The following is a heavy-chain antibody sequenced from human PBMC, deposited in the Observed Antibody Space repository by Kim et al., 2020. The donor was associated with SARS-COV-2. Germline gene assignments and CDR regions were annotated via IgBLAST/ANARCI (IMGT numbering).Heavy chain of an antibody. CDR3: HVGVY. J-gene: IGHJ4*02. CDR1: GFTFSSYW. V-gene: IGHV3-7*01. CDR2: IKEDGSEK. Sequence: GGSLRLSCAASGFTFSSYWVNWVRQAPGKGLEWVANIKEDGSEKYYVDSVKGRFTISRDNAKNSVYLQMNSLRAEDTAIYYCHVGVYWGQGTLVTVSS. D-gene: IGHD2-21*01.